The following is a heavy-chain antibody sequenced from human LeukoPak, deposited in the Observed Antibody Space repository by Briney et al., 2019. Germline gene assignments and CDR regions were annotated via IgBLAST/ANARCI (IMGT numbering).Heavy chain of an antibody. Sequence: PGGSLRLSCAASGFTFSSYWMSWVRQAPGKGLEWVANIKQDGSEKYYVDSVKGRFTISRDNAKNSLYLQMNSLRAEDTAVYYCARDAESDGYKGSRFYYYYGMDVWGQGTTVTVSS. CDR1: GFTFSSYW. D-gene: IGHD5-24*01. V-gene: IGHV3-7*01. J-gene: IGHJ6*02. CDR3: ARDAESDGYKGSRFYYYYGMDV. CDR2: IKQDGSEK.